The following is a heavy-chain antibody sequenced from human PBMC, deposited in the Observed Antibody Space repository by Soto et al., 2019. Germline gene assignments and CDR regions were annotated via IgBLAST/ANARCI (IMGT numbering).Heavy chain of an antibody. CDR3: AKVAAPYFDY. V-gene: IGHV3-23*01. CDR2: ISGGVGST. Sequence: EVQLLESGGGLVQPGGSLRLSCVASGFSFGTYAMTWVRQVPGKGLEWVSTISGGVGSTFYADSVKGRFTISRDISKKMLFLHMNGLRGEDTGTYYCAKVAAPYFDYWGRGTLVTVSS. D-gene: IGHD2-15*01. CDR1: GFSFGTYA. J-gene: IGHJ4*02.